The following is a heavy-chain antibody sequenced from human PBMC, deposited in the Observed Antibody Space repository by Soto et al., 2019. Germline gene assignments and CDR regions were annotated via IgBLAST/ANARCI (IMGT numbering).Heavy chain of an antibody. CDR1: GGPFSSYA. D-gene: IGHD6-13*01. Sequence: SVKVSFKASGGPFSSYAISLVRQAPGQGLEWMGGIIPIFGTANYAQKFQGRVTITADESTSTAYMELSSLRSEDTAVYYCAREAAAGNYYYYGMDVWGQGTTVTVSS. CDR3: AREAAAGNYYYYGMDV. CDR2: IIPIFGTA. V-gene: IGHV1-69*13. J-gene: IGHJ6*01.